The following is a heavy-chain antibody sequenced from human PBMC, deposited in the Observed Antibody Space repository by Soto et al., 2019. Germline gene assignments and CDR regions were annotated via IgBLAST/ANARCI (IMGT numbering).Heavy chain of an antibody. D-gene: IGHD2-15*01. Sequence: SETLSRTCTVSGGSISSSSYYWGWSRQPPGKGLEWIGSIYYSGSTYYNPSLKSRVTISVDTSKNQFSLKLSSVTAADTAVYYCARPSPRYCSGGSCLEFPDAFDIWGQGTMVT. J-gene: IGHJ3*02. CDR2: IYYSGST. CDR3: ARPSPRYCSGGSCLEFPDAFDI. CDR1: GGSISSSSYY. V-gene: IGHV4-39*01.